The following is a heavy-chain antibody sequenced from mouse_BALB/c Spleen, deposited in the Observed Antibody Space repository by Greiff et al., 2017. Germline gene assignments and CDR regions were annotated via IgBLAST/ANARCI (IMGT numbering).Heavy chain of an antibody. Sequence: QVQLQQPGAELVKPGASVKMSCKASGYTFTSYNMYWVKQTPGQGLEWIGAIYPGNGDTSYNQKFKGKATLTADKSSSTAYMQLSSLTSEDSAVYYCACGWDYVSSYGAMDYWGQGTSVTVSA. D-gene: IGHD1-1*01. CDR3: ACGWDYVSSYGAMDY. CDR1: GYTFTSYN. J-gene: IGHJ4*01. CDR2: IYPGNGDT. V-gene: IGHV1-12*01.